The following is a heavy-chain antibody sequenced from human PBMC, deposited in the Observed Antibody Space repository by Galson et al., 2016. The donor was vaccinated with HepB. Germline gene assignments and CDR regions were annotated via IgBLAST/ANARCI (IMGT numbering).Heavy chain of an antibody. J-gene: IGHJ4*02. D-gene: IGHD6-19*01. V-gene: IGHV3-7*03. CDR2: IKADGSEK. CDR1: GFMFNRYW. CDR3: ARDLHRWAVARTIFDF. Sequence: SLRLSCAASGFMFNRYWMSWVRQAPGKGLEWVAKIKADGSEKYYVDSVKGRFTISRDNSTSSLYLQMHSLRAEDTAMYYCARDLHRWAVARTIFDFWGPGTLVSVSS.